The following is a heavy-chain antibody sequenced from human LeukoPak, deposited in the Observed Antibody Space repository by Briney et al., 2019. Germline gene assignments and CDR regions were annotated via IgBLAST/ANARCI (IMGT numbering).Heavy chain of an antibody. CDR2: IYYSGST. CDR3: ARSPYSGSYRRTVPFDY. Sequence: SETLSLTCTVSGGSISSYYWSWIRQPPGKGLEWIGYIYYSGSTNYNPSLKSRVTISVDTSKNQFSLKLSSVAAADTAVYYCARSPYSGSYRRTVPFDYWGQGTLVTVSS. V-gene: IGHV4-59*08. D-gene: IGHD1-26*01. CDR1: GGSISSYY. J-gene: IGHJ4*02.